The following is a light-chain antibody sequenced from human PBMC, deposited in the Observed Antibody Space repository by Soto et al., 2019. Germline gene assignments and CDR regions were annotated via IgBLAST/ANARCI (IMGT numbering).Light chain of an antibody. CDR1: SSDVGGYNY. CDR2: DVS. V-gene: IGLV2-14*01. Sequence: QSVLTQPASVSGSPVQSITISCTGTSSDVGGYNYVSWYQQHPDKAPKLMIYDVSNRPSGVSNRFSGSKSGNTASLTISALQAEDETDYYCCSYISHNTYVFGTRTKVIVL. J-gene: IGLJ1*01. CDR3: CSYISHNTYV.